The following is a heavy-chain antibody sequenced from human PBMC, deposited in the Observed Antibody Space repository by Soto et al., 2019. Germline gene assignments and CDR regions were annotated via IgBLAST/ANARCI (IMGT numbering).Heavy chain of an antibody. V-gene: IGHV1-2*04. CDR2: INPNSGGT. Sequence: GASVKFSCKASGYTFTGYYMHWVRQAPGQGLERMGWINPNSGGTNYAQKFQGWGTMTRDTSISTAYMELSRLRSDDTAVYYCAREGVVPAAQDYYGMDVWGQGTTVTVSS. D-gene: IGHD2-2*01. CDR3: AREGVVPAAQDYYGMDV. J-gene: IGHJ6*02. CDR1: GYTFTGYY.